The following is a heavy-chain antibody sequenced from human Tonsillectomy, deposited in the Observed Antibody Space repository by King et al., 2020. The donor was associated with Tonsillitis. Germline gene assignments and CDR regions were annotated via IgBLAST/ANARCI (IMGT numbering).Heavy chain of an antibody. CDR3: ARDPGYNTSLYYYMDV. D-gene: IGHD1-1*01. V-gene: IGHV3-33*08. CDR1: GFTFSSYG. CDR2: IWYDGSSK. Sequence: VQLVESGGGVVQPGRSLRLSCAASGFTFSSYGMHWVRQAPGKGLEGVGVIWYDGSSKYYADSVKGRFTISRDNLNNTLYLQMNSLRAEDTAVYYCARDPGYNTSLYYYMDVWGKGTTVTVSS. J-gene: IGHJ6*03.